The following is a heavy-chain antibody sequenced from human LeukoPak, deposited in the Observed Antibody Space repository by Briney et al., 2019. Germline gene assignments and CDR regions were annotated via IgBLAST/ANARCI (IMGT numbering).Heavy chain of an antibody. V-gene: IGHV4-59*01. CDR2: ISNTGST. Sequence: SETLSLTCTVSGGSITYFYWNWTRQSPEKGLEWIGYISNTGSTNYNPSLKSRVAISVDTSKNQFSLNLSSVTAADTALYYCTRGFRSSFSDQWGQGTLVTVSS. D-gene: IGHD1-26*01. CDR3: TRGFRSSFSDQ. CDR1: GGSITYFY. J-gene: IGHJ4*02.